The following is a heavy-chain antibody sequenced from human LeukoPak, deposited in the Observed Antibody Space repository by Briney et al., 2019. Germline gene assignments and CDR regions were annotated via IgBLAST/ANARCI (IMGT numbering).Heavy chain of an antibody. V-gene: IGHV4-4*02. J-gene: IGHJ3*02. CDR2: FSASGNS. CDR3: ARHYDSSGYYFTVGAFDI. D-gene: IGHD3-22*01. Sequence: TSETLSLTCAVSGGSISSNNWWSWVRQPPGKGLEWIGRFSASGNSNYNPSLKSRLTISVDRSKNQFSLKLTSVTAADTAVYYCARHYDSSGYYFTVGAFDIWGQGTMVTVSS. CDR1: GGSISSNNW.